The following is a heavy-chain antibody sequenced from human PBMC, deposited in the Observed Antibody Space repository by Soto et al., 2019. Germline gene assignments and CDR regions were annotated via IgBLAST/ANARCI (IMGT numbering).Heavy chain of an antibody. CDR3: ARAYGDRDY. Sequence: QVQLQQWGAGLLKPSETLSLTCAVYGGSFSGYYWSWIRQPPGKGLEWIGEINHSGSANYNPSLQSRVTISVDTSNNQFSLKLTSVTAADTAMYYCARAYGDRDYWGQGTLVTVSS. J-gene: IGHJ4*02. D-gene: IGHD4-17*01. CDR1: GGSFSGYY. V-gene: IGHV4-34*01. CDR2: INHSGSA.